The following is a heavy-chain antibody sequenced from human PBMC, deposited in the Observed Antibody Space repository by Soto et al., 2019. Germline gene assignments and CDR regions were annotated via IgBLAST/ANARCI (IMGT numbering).Heavy chain of an antibody. CDR3: ARTYDSSSYTFDS. V-gene: IGHV3-30-3*01. D-gene: IGHD3-22*01. Sequence: GGSLRLSCAASGFTFSSYAMHWVRQAPGKGLEWVAVISYDGSNKYYADSVKGRFTISRDNSKNTLYLQMNSLRAEDTAVYYCARTYDSSSYTFDSWGQGTLVTVSS. CDR1: GFTFSSYA. CDR2: ISYDGSNK. J-gene: IGHJ4*02.